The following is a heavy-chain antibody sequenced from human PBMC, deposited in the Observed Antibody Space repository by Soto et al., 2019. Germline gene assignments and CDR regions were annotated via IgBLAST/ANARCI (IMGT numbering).Heavy chain of an antibody. V-gene: IGHV3-48*02. J-gene: IGHJ4*02. CDR2: ISSSSSTI. Sequence: PGGSLRLSXAASGFTFSSYSMNWVRQAPGKGLEWVSYISSSSSTIYYADSVKGRFTISRDNAKNSLYLQMNSLRDEDTAVYYCARRARITIFGVVTCFDYWGQGTLVTVSS. CDR1: GFTFSSYS. CDR3: ARRARITIFGVVTCFDY. D-gene: IGHD3-3*01.